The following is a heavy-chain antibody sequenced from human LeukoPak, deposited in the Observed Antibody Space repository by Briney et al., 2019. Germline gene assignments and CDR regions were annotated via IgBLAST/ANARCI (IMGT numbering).Heavy chain of an antibody. J-gene: IGHJ4*02. CDR3: ASSEVKRDIVVVPAVPFDY. D-gene: IGHD2-2*01. CDR1: GGSISSSSYY. Sequence: PSETLSLTCTVSGGSISSSSYYWGWIRQPPGKGLEWIGSIYYSGSTYYNPSLKSRVTISVDTSKNQFSLKLSSATAADTAVYYCASSEVKRDIVVVPAVPFDYWGQGTLVTVSS. V-gene: IGHV4-39*01. CDR2: IYYSGST.